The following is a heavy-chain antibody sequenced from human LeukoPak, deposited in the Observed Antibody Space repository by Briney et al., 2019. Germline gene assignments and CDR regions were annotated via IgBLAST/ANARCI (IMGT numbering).Heavy chain of an antibody. J-gene: IGHJ4*02. D-gene: IGHD1-26*01. Sequence: GGSLRLSCAASGFTFSNYGMHWVRQAPGKGLEWVAFIRYDGSNRYYADSVKGRFTISRDNSKNTLFLQMTSLRVEDTAVYYCAKGREKPTQFDYWGQGTLVTVSS. CDR2: IRYDGSNR. CDR3: AKGREKPTQFDY. CDR1: GFTFSNYG. V-gene: IGHV3-30*02.